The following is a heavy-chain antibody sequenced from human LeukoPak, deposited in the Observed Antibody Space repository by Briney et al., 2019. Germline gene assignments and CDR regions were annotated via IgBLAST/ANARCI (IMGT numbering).Heavy chain of an antibody. CDR1: GFTVSNAW. J-gene: IGHJ5*02. Sequence: PGGSLTLACAPSGFTVSNAWMSWVRQAPGKGLEWVGRVKSKTDGETTDYAAPVKGRFTISRDDSKNTLYLQMNSLKTEDTAVYYRTTAVDMIYYGSGSPSLGSWGQGTWVTVSS. CDR2: VKSKTDGETT. CDR3: TTAVDMIYYGSGSPSLGS. D-gene: IGHD3-10*01. V-gene: IGHV3-15*01.